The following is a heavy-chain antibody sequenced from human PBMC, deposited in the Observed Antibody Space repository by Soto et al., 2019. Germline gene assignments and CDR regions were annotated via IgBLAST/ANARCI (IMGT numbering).Heavy chain of an antibody. D-gene: IGHD4-17*01. CDR2: IDPSDSYI. CDR1: GYNFTDYW. CDR3: ASSSSDYGDIIGRGG. J-gene: IGHJ6*02. V-gene: IGHV5-10-1*01. Sequence: PGESLKISCETSGYNFTDYWINWVRQLPGKGLEWMGRIDPSDSYIKFSPSFEGHVTISTDKSRTAAYLQWSSLKASDTAVYYCASSSSDYGDIIGRGGWGQGTTVTVSS.